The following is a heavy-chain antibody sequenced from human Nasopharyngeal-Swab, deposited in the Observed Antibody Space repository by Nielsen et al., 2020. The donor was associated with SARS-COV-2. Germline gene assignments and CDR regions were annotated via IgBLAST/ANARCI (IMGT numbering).Heavy chain of an antibody. V-gene: IGHV1-24*01. D-gene: IGHD2-2*01. CDR1: GSTLTELS. Sequence: ASVKVSCKVSGSTLTELSMHWVRQAPGKGLEWMGGFDPEDGETIYAQKFQGRVTMTEDTSTDTAYMELSSLRSEDTAVYYCRVVPAAMWYYYYGMDVWGQGTTVTVSS. CDR3: RVVPAAMWYYYYGMDV. J-gene: IGHJ6*02. CDR2: FDPEDGET.